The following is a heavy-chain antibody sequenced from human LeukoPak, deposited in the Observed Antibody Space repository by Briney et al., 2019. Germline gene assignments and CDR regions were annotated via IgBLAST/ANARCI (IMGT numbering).Heavy chain of an antibody. CDR2: IIPIFGTA. CDR3: ARAGYCSSTSCCPIGRWFDP. V-gene: IGHV1-69*13. D-gene: IGHD2-2*01. J-gene: IGHJ5*02. CDR1: GGTFSSYA. Sequence: GASVKVSCKASGGTFSSYAISWVRQAPGQGLEWMGGIIPIFGTANYAQKFQGRVTITADESTSTAYMELSNLRSEDTAVYYCARAGYCSSTSCCPIGRWFDPWGQGTLVTVSS.